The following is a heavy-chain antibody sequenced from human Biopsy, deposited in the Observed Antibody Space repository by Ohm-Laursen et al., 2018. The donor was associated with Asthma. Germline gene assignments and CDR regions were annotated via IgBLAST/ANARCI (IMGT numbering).Heavy chain of an antibody. CDR1: GYTFNSAG. Sequence: ASVKVSCKVSGYTFNSAGITWVRQAPGQGLEWMGWISVYNGNTKVAQKLQDRVTMITDTSTSTACMELRSLRSDDTAVYFCARAVDYSHYYGIDVWGQGTTVTVS. CDR2: ISVYNGNT. D-gene: IGHD3-10*01. V-gene: IGHV1-18*01. CDR3: ARAVDYSHYYGIDV. J-gene: IGHJ6*02.